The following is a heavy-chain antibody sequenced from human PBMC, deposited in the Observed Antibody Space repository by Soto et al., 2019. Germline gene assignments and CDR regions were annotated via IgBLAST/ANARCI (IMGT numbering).Heavy chain of an antibody. Sequence: GGSLRLSCAASGVTFCTYGMNLVRQAPGKGLEWLSSISDSGHYIYYADSVKGRFTVSRDNAKNSLFLQMNSLRGEDTAVYYCARSGLALPYSASHWFDPWGHGTLVTAPQ. D-gene: IGHD3-22*01. J-gene: IGHJ5*02. CDR1: GVTFCTYG. CDR2: ISDSGHYI. CDR3: ARSGLALPYSASHWFDP. V-gene: IGHV3-21*01.